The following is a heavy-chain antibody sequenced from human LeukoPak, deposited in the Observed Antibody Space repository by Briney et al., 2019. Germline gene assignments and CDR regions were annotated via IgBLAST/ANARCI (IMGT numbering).Heavy chain of an antibody. D-gene: IGHD6-19*01. CDR2: MRPDGGQE. CDR1: GFTFRNSW. J-gene: IGHJ4*02. Sequence: GGSLRLPCAASGFTFRNSWMTWVRQAPGKVLEWVANMRPDGGQEQYADSLEGRITISRDNVRNSLFLQLNSLRTGDTAVYFCATSSDWAFDHWGQGTLVTVSS. CDR3: ATSSDWAFDH. V-gene: IGHV3-7*01.